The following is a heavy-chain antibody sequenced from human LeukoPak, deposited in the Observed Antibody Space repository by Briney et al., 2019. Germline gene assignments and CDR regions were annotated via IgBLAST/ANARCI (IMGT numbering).Heavy chain of an antibody. J-gene: IGHJ4*02. D-gene: IGHD3-10*01. Sequence: ASVKVSCKASGYTFTGYYMHWVRQAPGQGLEWMGWINPNSGGTNYAQKFQGRVTMTRDTSISTAYMELSRLRSDDTSMYYCARDVSDFGELFTKPSYYFDYWGQGTLVTVSS. CDR2: INPNSGGT. V-gene: IGHV1-2*02. CDR3: ARDVSDFGELFTKPSYYFDY. CDR1: GYTFTGYY.